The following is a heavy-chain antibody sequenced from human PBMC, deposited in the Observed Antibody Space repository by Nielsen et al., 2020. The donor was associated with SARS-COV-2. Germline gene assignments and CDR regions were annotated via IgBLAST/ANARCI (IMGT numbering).Heavy chain of an antibody. J-gene: IGHJ4*02. D-gene: IGHD2-15*01. CDR1: GFTFRNHE. V-gene: IGHV3-48*03. CDR3: VRGPVVEGPLFDY. Sequence: SLKISCAASGFTFRNHEMNWVRQIPGKGLEWVSYISNSGSVISYADSLKSRFTISTDNAKNSLYLQMNSLRAEDTATYYCVRGPVVEGPLFDYWGQGTLVTVSS. CDR2: ISNSGSVI.